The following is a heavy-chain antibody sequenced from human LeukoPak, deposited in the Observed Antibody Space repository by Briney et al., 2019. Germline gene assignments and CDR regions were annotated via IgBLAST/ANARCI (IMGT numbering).Heavy chain of an antibody. CDR3: AKATHGYCTNGVCFPNWFDP. V-gene: IGHV3-9*01. CDR1: GFTFDDYA. CDR2: ISWNSGSI. Sequence: GGSLRLSCAASGFTFDDYAMLWVRQAPGKGLEWVSGISWNSGSIGYADSVKGRFTISRDNAKNSLYLQMNSLRAEDTALYYCAKATHGYCTNGVCFPNWFDPWGQGTLVTVSS. D-gene: IGHD2-8*01. J-gene: IGHJ5*02.